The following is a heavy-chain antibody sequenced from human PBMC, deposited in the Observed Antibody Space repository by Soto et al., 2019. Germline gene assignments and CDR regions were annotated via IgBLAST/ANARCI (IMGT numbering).Heavy chain of an antibody. D-gene: IGHD4-4*01. CDR3: ARHNHDYSNYVSVYYYYMDV. V-gene: IGHV4-59*08. Sequence: SETLSLTCTVSGCSISSYYWSWIRQPPGKGLEWIGYIYYSGSTNYNPSLKSRVTISVDTSKNQFSLKLSSVTAADTAVYYCARHNHDYSNYVSVYYYYMDVWGKGTTVTVSS. CDR2: IYYSGST. CDR1: GCSISSYY. J-gene: IGHJ6*03.